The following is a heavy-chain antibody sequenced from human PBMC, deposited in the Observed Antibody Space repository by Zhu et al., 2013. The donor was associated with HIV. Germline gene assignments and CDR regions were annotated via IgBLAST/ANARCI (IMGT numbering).Heavy chain of an antibody. J-gene: IGHJ4*02. V-gene: IGHV1-2*06. CDR1: GYTFTGYY. D-gene: IGHD3-16*01. CDR2: VHCNSGAT. CDR3: AREDRRLMTSLDF. Sequence: QVQLMQSGPEVKRPGASIKVSCKASGYTFTGYYIHWIRQVPRQGLEWLGRVHCNSGATVYAEKFRGRVTMTRDTAIDTAYMELTSLRSDDTAVYFCAREDRRLMTSLDFWGQGTLVSVSS.